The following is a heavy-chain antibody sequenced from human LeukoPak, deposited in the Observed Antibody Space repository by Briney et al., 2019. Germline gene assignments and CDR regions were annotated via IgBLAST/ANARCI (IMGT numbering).Heavy chain of an antibody. D-gene: IGHD5-24*01. CDR1: GYTFTGYY. V-gene: IGHV1-2*02. J-gene: IGHJ4*02. Sequence: ASVKVSCKASGYTFTGYYMHWVRQAPGQGLEWMGWINPNSGGTNYAQKFQDRVTMTRDTSISTAYMELSRLRSDDTAVYYCARDPSPMAVDENYFDYWGQGTLVTVSS. CDR2: INPNSGGT. CDR3: ARDPSPMAVDENYFDY.